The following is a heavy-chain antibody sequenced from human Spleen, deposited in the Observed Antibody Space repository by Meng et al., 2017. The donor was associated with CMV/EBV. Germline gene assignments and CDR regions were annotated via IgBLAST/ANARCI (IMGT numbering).Heavy chain of an antibody. CDR2: ISSSSSTI. J-gene: IGHJ6*02. Sequence: GESLKISCAASGFTFSSYSMNWVRQAPGKGLEWVSYISSSSSTIYYADSVKGRFTISRDNAKNSLYLQVNSLRVEDTAVYYCAGFGVAITNGLDVWGQGTTVTVSS. V-gene: IGHV3-48*04. CDR1: GFTFSSYS. CDR3: AGFGVAITNGLDV. D-gene: IGHD3-3*01.